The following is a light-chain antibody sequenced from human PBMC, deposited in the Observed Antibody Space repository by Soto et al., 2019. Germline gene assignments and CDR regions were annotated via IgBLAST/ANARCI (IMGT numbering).Light chain of an antibody. V-gene: IGLV2-14*03. J-gene: IGLJ3*02. CDR3: SSYTSISTLV. CDR1: TSDVGAYNY. Sequence: QSALTQPASVSGSLGQSITISCTGTTSDVGAYNYVSWYQQHPGKAPQLVIYDVTNRPSGVSNRFSGSKSGNTASLTISGLQAEDEADYYCSSYTSISTLVFGGGTKLTVL. CDR2: DVT.